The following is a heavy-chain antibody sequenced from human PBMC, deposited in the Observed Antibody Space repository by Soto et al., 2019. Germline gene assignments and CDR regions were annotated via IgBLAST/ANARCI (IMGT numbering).Heavy chain of an antibody. CDR2: ISSSGTI. J-gene: IGHJ4*02. CDR3: ASSIVGATRFDY. CDR1: GFTFSDYY. D-gene: IGHD1-26*01. V-gene: IGHV3-11*01. Sequence: PGGSLRLSCAASGFTFSDYYMSWIRQAPGKGLEWVAYISSSGTIYYGDSVMGRFTISRDNAKNTLFLQIDSLRAEDTALYYCASSIVGATRFDYWGQGALVTVSS.